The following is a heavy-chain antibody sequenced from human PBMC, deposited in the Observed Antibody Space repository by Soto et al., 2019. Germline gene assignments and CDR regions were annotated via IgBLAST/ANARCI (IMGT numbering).Heavy chain of an antibody. J-gene: IGHJ3*02. CDR1: GYTFTSYG. CDR2: ISAYNGNT. D-gene: IGHD3-22*01. V-gene: IGHV1-18*01. Sequence: ASVKVSCKASGYTFTSYGISWVRQAPGQGLEWMGWISAYNGNTNYAQKFQGRVTMTRDTSISTAYMELSRLRSDDTAVYYCARDRPVRGIVVNAFDIWGQGTMVTVSS. CDR3: ARDRPVRGIVVNAFDI.